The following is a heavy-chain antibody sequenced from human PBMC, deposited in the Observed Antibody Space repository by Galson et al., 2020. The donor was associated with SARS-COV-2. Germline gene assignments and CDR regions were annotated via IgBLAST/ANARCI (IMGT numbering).Heavy chain of an antibody. CDR3: TRLGYCSGGSCYTRDV. J-gene: IGHJ6*02. V-gene: IGHV3-73*01. Sequence: TGGSLRLSCAASGFTFSGSAMHWVRQASGKGLEWVGRIRSKANSYATAYAASVKGRFTISRDDSKNTAYLQMNSLKTEDTAVYYCTRLGYCSGGSCYTRDVWGQGTTVTGSS. CDR2: IRSKANSYAT. D-gene: IGHD2-15*01. CDR1: GFTFSGSA.